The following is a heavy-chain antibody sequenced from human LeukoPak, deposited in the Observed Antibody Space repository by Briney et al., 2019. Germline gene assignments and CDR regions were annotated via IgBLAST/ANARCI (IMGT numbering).Heavy chain of an antibody. J-gene: IGHJ4*02. V-gene: IGHV2-70*01. CDR1: GFPLSTHGMC. Sequence: SGPALLKPPQTLTLTFTFSGFPLSTHGMCVSWIRQPPGKALEWLSLIDWDDDKYYRSSLKTRLTVSKDTPKNQVVLTMTNMDPVDTATYYCARRYYYDSSGYYPLYDYWGQGTLVTVSS. CDR3: ARRYYYDSSGYYPLYDY. D-gene: IGHD3-22*01. CDR2: IDWDDDK.